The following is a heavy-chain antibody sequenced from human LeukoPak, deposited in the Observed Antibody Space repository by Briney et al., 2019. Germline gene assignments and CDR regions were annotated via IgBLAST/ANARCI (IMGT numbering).Heavy chain of an antibody. Sequence: TGGSLRLSCAASGYPFSSYGVSWVRQATGKGLEWVSALSGSGGSTYDADSVKARFTISRDNSKNTLYLQMNSLRAEDTAVYYCANRLDSSGYSYWGQGTLVTVSS. CDR3: ANRLDSSGYSY. D-gene: IGHD3-22*01. J-gene: IGHJ4*02. CDR2: LSGSGGST. V-gene: IGHV3-23*01. CDR1: GYPFSSYG.